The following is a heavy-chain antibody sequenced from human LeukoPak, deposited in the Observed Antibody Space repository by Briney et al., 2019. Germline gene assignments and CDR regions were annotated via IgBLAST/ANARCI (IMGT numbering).Heavy chain of an antibody. J-gene: IGHJ5*02. CDR3: AKDIELFMS. V-gene: IGHV3-23*01. CDR2: LSHGGTGT. D-gene: IGHD1-26*01. CDR1: GFTFRNFA. Sequence: GGSLRLSCAASGFTFRNFAMCWVRQAPGKGLEWVSGLSHGGTGTFYAASVKGRFTISRDDSNSTLFLQMDNLRVEDTATYYCAKDIELFMSWGQGTLVIVSS.